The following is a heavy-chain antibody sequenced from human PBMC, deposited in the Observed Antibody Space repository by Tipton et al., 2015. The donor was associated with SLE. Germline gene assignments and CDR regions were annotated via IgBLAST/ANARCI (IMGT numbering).Heavy chain of an antibody. CDR1: GGSISSSSYY. CDR2: IYYSGST. V-gene: IGHV4-39*07. J-gene: IGHJ5*02. CDR3: GVSGWYSSWFDP. Sequence: TLSLTCTVSGGSISSSSYYWGWIRQPPGKGLEGIGRIYYSGSTNYNPSLKSRVTISVDTSKNQFSLKLSSVTAADTAVYYCGVSGWYSSWFDPWGQGTLVTVSS. D-gene: IGHD6-19*01.